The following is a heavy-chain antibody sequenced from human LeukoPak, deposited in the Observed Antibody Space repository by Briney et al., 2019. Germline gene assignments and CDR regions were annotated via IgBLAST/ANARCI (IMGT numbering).Heavy chain of an antibody. V-gene: IGHV3-7*01. CDR1: GFSSSNYG. J-gene: IGHJ4*02. D-gene: IGHD5-12*01. Sequence: GGSLRLSCAASGFSSSNYGMSWVRQAPGKGLGWVANIKQDGSKKYYLDSVKGRFTISRDNAKDSLYLQMNSLRAEDTAVYYCARVQHEWIMDYWGQGTLVTVSS. CDR3: ARVQHEWIMDY. CDR2: IKQDGSKK.